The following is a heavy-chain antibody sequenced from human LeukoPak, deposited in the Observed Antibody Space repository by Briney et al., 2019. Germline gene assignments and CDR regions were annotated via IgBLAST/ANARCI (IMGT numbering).Heavy chain of an antibody. CDR2: ISSSGSTI. CDR3: AKDRGLRYFDWLFDY. D-gene: IGHD3-9*01. CDR1: GSTFSDYY. Sequence: GGSLRLSCAASGSTFSDYYMSWIRQAPGKGLEWVSYISSSGSTIYYADSVKGRFTISRDNAKNSLYLQMNSLRAEDTAVYYCAKDRGLRYFDWLFDYWGQGTLVTVSS. J-gene: IGHJ4*02. V-gene: IGHV3-11*04.